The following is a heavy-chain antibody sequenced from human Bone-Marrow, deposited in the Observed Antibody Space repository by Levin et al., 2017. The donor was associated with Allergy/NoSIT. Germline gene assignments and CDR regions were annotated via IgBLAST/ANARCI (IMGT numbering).Heavy chain of an antibody. J-gene: IGHJ4*02. V-gene: IGHV3-23*01. Sequence: PGESLKISCTASGFTFHTSAMTWVRQAPGRGLAWVSAISGSGDVTSYADSVKGRFTVFRDNSKNMLFLQMDSLRVEDTAVFYCAKGSSGWFQETDSWGQGTLVTVSS. CDR1: GFTFHTSA. CDR3: AKGSSGWFQETDS. D-gene: IGHD6-19*01. CDR2: ISGSGDVT.